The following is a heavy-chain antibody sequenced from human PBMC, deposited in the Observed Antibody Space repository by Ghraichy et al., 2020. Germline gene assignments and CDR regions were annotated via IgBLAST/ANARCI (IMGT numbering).Heavy chain of an antibody. J-gene: IGHJ5*01. Sequence: GGSLRLSCAASGFTFDDYAMHWVRQTPGKGLEWVAGISWNSGTTGYADSVKGRFTISRDNAKNSLYLQMKSLRVEDTALYHCAKDTASQTSSWFDYWGQGTLVTVSS. CDR1: GFTFDDYA. V-gene: IGHV3-9*01. CDR3: AKDTASQTSSWFDY. CDR2: ISWNSGTT. D-gene: IGHD2-2*01.